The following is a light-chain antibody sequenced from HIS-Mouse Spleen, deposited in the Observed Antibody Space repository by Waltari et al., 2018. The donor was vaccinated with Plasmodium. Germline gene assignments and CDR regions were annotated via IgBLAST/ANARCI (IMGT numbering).Light chain of an antibody. Sequence: EIVMTQSPATLSVSPGERAPLPCRASQSVSSNLAWDQQKPGQAPRLLIYGASTRATGIPARFSGSGSGTEFTLTISSLQSEDFAVYYCQQYNNWSFTFGPGTKVDIK. CDR1: QSVSSN. J-gene: IGKJ3*01. CDR3: QQYNNWSFT. CDR2: GAS. V-gene: IGKV3-15*01.